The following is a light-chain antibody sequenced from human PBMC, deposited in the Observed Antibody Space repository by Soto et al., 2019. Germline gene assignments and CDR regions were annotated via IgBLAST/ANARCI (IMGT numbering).Light chain of an antibody. J-gene: IGKJ4*01. Sequence: DIQMTQSPSTLSASLGDRVTITCRASQSISSWLAWYQQKPGKAPKLLIHKASFLQSGVPSRFSGSGSGKEFTLTISDLQPDDFATDFCQQSDSYTLTFGGGTKVEIK. CDR3: QQSDSYTLT. CDR1: QSISSW. V-gene: IGKV1-5*03. CDR2: KAS.